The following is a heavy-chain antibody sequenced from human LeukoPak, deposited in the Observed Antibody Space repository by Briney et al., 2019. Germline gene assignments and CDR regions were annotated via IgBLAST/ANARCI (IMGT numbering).Heavy chain of an antibody. V-gene: IGHV3-30*02. J-gene: IGHJ4*02. CDR1: GFTFSSYG. D-gene: IGHD5-24*01. CDR2: IRYDGSNK. CDR3: AKETIEDGYGDY. Sequence: PGGSLRLSCAASGFTFSSYGMHWVRQAPGKGLEWVAFIRYDGSNKYYADSVKGRFTISRDNSKNTLCLQMNSLRAEDTAVYYCAKETIEDGYGDYWGQGTLVTVSS.